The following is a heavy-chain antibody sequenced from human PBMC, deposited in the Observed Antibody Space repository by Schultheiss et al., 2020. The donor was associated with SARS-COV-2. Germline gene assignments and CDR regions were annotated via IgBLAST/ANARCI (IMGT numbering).Heavy chain of an antibody. J-gene: IGHJ6*02. CDR3: ARGRGGLGRYGSGWYSIYYGMDV. Sequence: ASVKVSCKASGYTFTSYGISWVRQAPGQGLEWMGWISAYNGNTNYAQKLQGRVTMTTDTSTSTAYMELRSLRSDDTAVYYCARGRGGLGRYGSGWYSIYYGMDVWGQGTTVTVSS. CDR2: ISAYNGNT. CDR1: GYTFTSYG. D-gene: IGHD6-19*01. V-gene: IGHV1-18*04.